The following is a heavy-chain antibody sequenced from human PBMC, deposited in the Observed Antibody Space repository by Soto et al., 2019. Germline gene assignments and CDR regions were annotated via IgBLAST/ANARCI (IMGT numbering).Heavy chain of an antibody. CDR3: ATCIAAAGTRYYFDY. V-gene: IGHV4-59*01. D-gene: IGHD6-13*01. Sequence: SETLSLTCTVSGGSISSYYWSWIRQPPGKGLERIGYIYYSGSTNYDPSLKSRVTISVDTSKNQFSLKLSSVTAADTAVYYCATCIAAAGTRYYFDYWGQGTRVTVS. J-gene: IGHJ4*02. CDR1: GGSISSYY. CDR2: IYYSGST.